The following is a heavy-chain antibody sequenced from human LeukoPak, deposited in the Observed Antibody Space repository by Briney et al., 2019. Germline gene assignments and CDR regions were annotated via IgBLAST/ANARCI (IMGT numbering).Heavy chain of an antibody. CDR3: ARLSVGATERDDY. V-gene: IGHV4-59*08. CDR2: IYYSGST. CDR1: GGSISSYY. D-gene: IGHD1-26*01. J-gene: IGHJ4*02. Sequence: SETLSLTCTVSGGSISSYYWSWIRQPPGKGLEWIGYIYYSGSTNYNPSLKCRVTISVDTSKNQFSLKLSSVTAADTAVYYCARLSVGATERDDYWGQGTLVTVSS.